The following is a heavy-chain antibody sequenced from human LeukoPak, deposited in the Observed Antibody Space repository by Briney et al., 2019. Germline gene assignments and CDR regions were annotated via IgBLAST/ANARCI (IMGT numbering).Heavy chain of an antibody. CDR3: AREPHGDY. Sequence: AGGSLRLSCAASGINFDDYGMSWVRQAPGKGLEWLSGLNWNGGSTHYADSVKGRFTISRDNAKNSLYLQMNSLRVEDTALYYCAREPHGDYWGQGILVTVSS. CDR1: GINFDDYG. CDR2: LNWNGGST. V-gene: IGHV3-20*04. J-gene: IGHJ4*02.